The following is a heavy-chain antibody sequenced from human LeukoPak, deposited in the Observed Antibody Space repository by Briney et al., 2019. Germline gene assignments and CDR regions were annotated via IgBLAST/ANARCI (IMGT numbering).Heavy chain of an antibody. CDR2: INPTGSNT. Sequence: ASVKVSCKASGYTFTNYYMHWVRQAPGPQLEWMGIINPTGSNTSYAQKFQGRVTMTRDTSTSTVYMELSSLRSEDTAVYYCARSGSSTSCPRDYWGQGTLVTVAS. CDR3: ARSGSSTSCPRDY. CDR1: GYTFTNYY. V-gene: IGHV1-46*01. D-gene: IGHD2-2*01. J-gene: IGHJ4*02.